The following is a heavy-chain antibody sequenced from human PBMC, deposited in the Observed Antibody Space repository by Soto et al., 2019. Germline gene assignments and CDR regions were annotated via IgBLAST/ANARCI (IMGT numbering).Heavy chain of an antibody. CDR1: GGSISGGGYS. J-gene: IGHJ6*02. CDR2: IYHSGST. V-gene: IGHV4-30-2*01. CDR3: ARGGGTNYYYGMDV. D-gene: IGHD1-1*01. Sequence: PSETLSLTCAVSGGSISGGGYSWSWIRQPPGKGLEWIGYIYHSGSTYYNPSLKSRVTISVDRSKNQFSLKLSSVTAADTAVYYCARGGGTNYYYGMDVWGQGTTVTVSS.